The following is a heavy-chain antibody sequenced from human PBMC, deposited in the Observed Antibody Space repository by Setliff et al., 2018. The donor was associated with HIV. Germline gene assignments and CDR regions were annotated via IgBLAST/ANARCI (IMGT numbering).Heavy chain of an antibody. CDR2: MNPNSGNT. Sequence: ASVKVSSKASGYSFTGYWMHWVRQATGQGLEWMGWMNPNSGNTGYAQKFQGRVTMTRDTSISTAYMELTRLRSDDTAVYYCARGAQDYEDYYFDYWGQGTLVTVSS. J-gene: IGHJ4*02. V-gene: IGHV1-2*02. CDR3: ARGAQDYEDYYFDY. D-gene: IGHD4-17*01. CDR1: GYSFTGYW.